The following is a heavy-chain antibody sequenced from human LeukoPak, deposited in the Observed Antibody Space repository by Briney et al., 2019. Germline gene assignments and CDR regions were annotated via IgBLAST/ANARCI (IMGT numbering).Heavy chain of an antibody. CDR1: GFTVSSNY. V-gene: IGHV3-53*01. D-gene: IGHD4-17*01. CDR3: ARAPTVTTVFDC. CDR2: IYSGGTT. J-gene: IGHJ4*02. Sequence: GGSLRLSCAASGFTVSSNYMSWVRQAPGKGLEWVSIIYSGGTTYYADSVKGRFTISRDNSKNAVYLQMNSLRAEDTAVYYCARAPTVTTVFDCWGQGTLVTVSS.